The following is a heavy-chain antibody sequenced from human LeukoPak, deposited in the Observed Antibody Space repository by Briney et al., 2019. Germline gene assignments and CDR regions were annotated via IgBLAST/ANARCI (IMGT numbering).Heavy chain of an antibody. CDR2: ITPTGCTR. V-gene: IGHV1-46*01. J-gene: IGHJ4*02. CDR3: ERKTKGTFDY. Sequence: GVSVKVSCRSSGYFFSHCYLHWVRQPWRQALVWMGVITPTGCTRRVAQKLQGRITMTRDTSTSTVYVELSSLTSEVTAMFYCERKTKGTFDYWGEGTLGTVSS. CDR1: GYFFSHCY.